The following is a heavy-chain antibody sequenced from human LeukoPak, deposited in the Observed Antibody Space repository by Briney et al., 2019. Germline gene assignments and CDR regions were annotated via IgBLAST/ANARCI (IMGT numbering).Heavy chain of an antibody. J-gene: IGHJ3*02. Sequence: SQTLSLTCTVSGGSISSGSYYWSWIRQPAGKGLEWIGRIYTSGSTNYNPSLKSRVTISVDTSKNQFSLKLSSVTAADTAVYYCARGPYSSGDPAFDIWGQGTMVTVSS. V-gene: IGHV4-61*02. CDR3: ARGPYSSGDPAFDI. CDR1: GGSISSGSYY. D-gene: IGHD6-19*01. CDR2: IYTSGST.